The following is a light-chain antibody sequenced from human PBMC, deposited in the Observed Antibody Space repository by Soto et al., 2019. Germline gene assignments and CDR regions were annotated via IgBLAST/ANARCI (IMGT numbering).Light chain of an antibody. Sequence: QSVLTQPASVSGSPGQSITISCTGTSSDVGGFNSVSWYQLRPGTAPKLILYDVVDRPSGVSYRFSGSKSGNTASLTISGLQAADEADYFCSSYSSTMINVFGSGTKVTVL. J-gene: IGLJ1*01. CDR3: SSYSSTMINV. CDR2: DVV. CDR1: SSDVGGFNS. V-gene: IGLV2-14*03.